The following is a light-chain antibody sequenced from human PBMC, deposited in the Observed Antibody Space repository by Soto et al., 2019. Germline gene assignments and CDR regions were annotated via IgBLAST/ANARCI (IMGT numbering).Light chain of an antibody. J-gene: IGKJ5*01. V-gene: IGKV3D-15*02. CDR3: QQYDNSPIT. CDR2: GAS. Sequence: EIVMTQSPATLSVSPGERATLSCRASQSVSSNLAWYQQKPGQAPRLLIYGASNRATGIPDRFSGTGSETDFTLTISRLEPEDFAVYYCQQYDNSPITFGQGTRLEIK. CDR1: QSVSSN.